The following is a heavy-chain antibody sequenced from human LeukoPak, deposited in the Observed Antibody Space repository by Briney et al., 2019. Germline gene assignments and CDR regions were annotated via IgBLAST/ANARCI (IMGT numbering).Heavy chain of an antibody. D-gene: IGHD6-13*01. CDR3: ARVRIGQQLDKYYYYAMDV. CDR2: INPNSGGT. J-gene: IGHJ6*02. CDR1: GYTFTDYY. V-gene: IGHV1-2*02. Sequence: ASVKVSCKASGYTFTDYYMHWVRQAPGQGLEWMGWINPNSGGTNYAQRFQGRVTMTTDTSISTAYMEVSRLRSDDTAVYYCARVRIGQQLDKYYYYAMDVWGQGTTVTVSS.